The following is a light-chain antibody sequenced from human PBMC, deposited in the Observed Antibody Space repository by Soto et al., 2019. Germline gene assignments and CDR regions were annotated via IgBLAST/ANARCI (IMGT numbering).Light chain of an antibody. CDR3: QLRRT. Sequence: EIVLTQSPGTLSLSPGEIATLSCRASQSVSSNLAWYQQKPGQAPRLLIYGASSRATGIPDRFSGTGSGTDFTLTISRLEPEDFAVYYCQLRRTFGQGTKVDIK. J-gene: IGKJ1*01. CDR2: GAS. V-gene: IGKV3-20*01. CDR1: QSVSSN.